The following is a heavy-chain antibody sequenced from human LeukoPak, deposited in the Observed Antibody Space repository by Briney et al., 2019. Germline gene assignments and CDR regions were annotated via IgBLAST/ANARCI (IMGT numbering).Heavy chain of an antibody. CDR2: ISSSSSYI. D-gene: IGHD3-10*01. CDR1: GFTFSSYS. CDR3: ATHRDSSYDYRSGSDRHAAIDM. V-gene: IGHV3-21*06. Sequence: GGSLRLSCAASGFTFSSYSMNWVRQAPGKGLEWVSSISSSSSYIYYADSVKGRFTISRDNAKNSVYLQMNSLRAEDTAVYYCATHRDSSYDYRSGSDRHAAIDMWGQGTMVSVSS. J-gene: IGHJ3*02.